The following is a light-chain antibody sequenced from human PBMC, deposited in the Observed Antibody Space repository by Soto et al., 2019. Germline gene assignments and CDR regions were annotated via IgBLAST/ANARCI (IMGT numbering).Light chain of an antibody. J-gene: IGLJ2*01. CDR1: SSNIGGNT. CDR2: GNN. Sequence: QSVLTQPPSASGTPGQRVTISCSGSSSNIGGNTVNWYQQLAGTAPKLLIYGNNQRPSGVPDRFSGSKSGTSASLAISGLRSEDEADYYCAAWDDSLNGVIFGGGTKLTVL. V-gene: IGLV1-44*01. CDR3: AAWDDSLNGVI.